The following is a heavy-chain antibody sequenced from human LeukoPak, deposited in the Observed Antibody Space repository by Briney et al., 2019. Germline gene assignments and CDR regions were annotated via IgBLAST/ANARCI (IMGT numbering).Heavy chain of an antibody. J-gene: IGHJ3*02. CDR3: ARQIGDYVWGSYRPNDAFDI. CDR2: IYYSGST. V-gene: IGHV4-39*01. Sequence: SETLSLTCTVSGGSISSSSYYWGWIRQPPGKGLEWIGSIYYSGSTYYNPSLKSRVTISVDTSKNQFSLKLSSVTAADTAVYYCARQIGDYVWGSYRPNDAFDIWGQGTMVTVSS. CDR1: GGSISSSSYY. D-gene: IGHD3-16*02.